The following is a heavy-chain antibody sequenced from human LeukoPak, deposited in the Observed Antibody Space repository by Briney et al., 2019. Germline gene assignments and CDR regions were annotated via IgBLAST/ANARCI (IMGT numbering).Heavy chain of an antibody. Sequence: GSLRLSCAASGFSYDDYGLTWVRQAPGKGLEWIGSIYYSGSTYYNPSLKSRVTISVDTSKNHFSLKLSSVTAADTAVYYCARSYGSGSYSSYYGVDVWGQGTTVTVSS. J-gene: IGHJ6*02. D-gene: IGHD3-10*01. CDR3: ARSYGSGSYSSYYGVDV. CDR2: IYYSGST. V-gene: IGHV4-39*02. CDR1: GFSYDDYG.